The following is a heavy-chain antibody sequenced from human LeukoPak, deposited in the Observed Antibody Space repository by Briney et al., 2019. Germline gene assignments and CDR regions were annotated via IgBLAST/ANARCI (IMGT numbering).Heavy chain of an antibody. CDR2: MNPNSGNT. D-gene: IGHD2-2*01. V-gene: IGHV1-8*01. J-gene: IGHJ4*02. CDR3: ARGAAAHPPYFDY. CDR1: GYTFTSYD. Sequence: EASVKVSCKASGYTFTSYDINWVRQATGQGLEWMGWMNPNSGNTGYAQKFQGRVTMTRDTSTSTVYMELSSLRSEDTAVYYCARGAAAHPPYFDYWGQGTLVTVSS.